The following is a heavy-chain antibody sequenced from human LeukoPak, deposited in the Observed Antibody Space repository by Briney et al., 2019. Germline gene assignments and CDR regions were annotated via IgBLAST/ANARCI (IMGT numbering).Heavy chain of an antibody. CDR2: IRVDGSTE. CDR1: GFTFSSYA. CDR3: ATYSGPDKWDASDM. V-gene: IGHV3-7*01. Sequence: GGSLRLSCAASGFTFSSYAMTWVRQAPGKGLEWVATIRVDGSTEYPVDSMKGRFTISRDNAKNSLHLQMNSLRAEDTAVYYCATYSGPDKWDASDMWGQGTLVTVSS. D-gene: IGHD1-26*01. J-gene: IGHJ3*02.